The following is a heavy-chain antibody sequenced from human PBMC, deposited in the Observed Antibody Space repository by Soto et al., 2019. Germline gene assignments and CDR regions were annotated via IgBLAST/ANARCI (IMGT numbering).Heavy chain of an antibody. CDR3: AREAGEYIVVVPAALDY. CDR2: ISSSSSYI. V-gene: IGHV3-21*01. Sequence: EVQLVESGGGLVKPGGSLRLSCAASGFTFSSYSMNWVRQAPGQGLEWVSSISSSSSYIYYADSVKGRFTISRDNAKNSLYLQMNSLRAEDTAVYYCAREAGEYIVVVPAALDYCGQGTLVTVSS. CDR1: GFTFSSYS. J-gene: IGHJ4*02. D-gene: IGHD2-2*01.